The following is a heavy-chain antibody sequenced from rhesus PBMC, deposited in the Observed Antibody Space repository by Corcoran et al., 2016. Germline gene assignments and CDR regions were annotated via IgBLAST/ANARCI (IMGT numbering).Heavy chain of an antibody. D-gene: IGHD3-3*01. Sequence: EVQLVEFGGGLAKPGGSLRLCCAASGFIFSDYYMHWVRQASGKGMEWVSRFSNGGGSTWYADSVKSRFTFSRENAKNALYLQMNSLRIEDTAVYYCARERLGAFDFWGQGLRVTVSS. V-gene: IGHV3-59*01. CDR1: GFIFSDYY. J-gene: IGHJ3*01. CDR3: ARERLGAFDF. CDR2: FSNGGGST.